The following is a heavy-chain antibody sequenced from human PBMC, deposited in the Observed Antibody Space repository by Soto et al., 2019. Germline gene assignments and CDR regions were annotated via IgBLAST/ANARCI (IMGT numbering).Heavy chain of an antibody. V-gene: IGHV1-2*02. J-gene: IGHJ4*02. CDR2: INPNNGGT. CDR3: ARDPSHDFWSGYYDY. D-gene: IGHD3-3*01. CDR1: GYTFKDYF. Sequence: HLVQSGAEVKQPGASVKVSCKASGYTFKDYFLHWVRQAPGQGLEWMGWINPNNGGTDYAQKFQGRVTMTRDTSISTAYMEVSGLRSGATAVYYCARDPSHDFWSGYYDYWGQGTLITVSS.